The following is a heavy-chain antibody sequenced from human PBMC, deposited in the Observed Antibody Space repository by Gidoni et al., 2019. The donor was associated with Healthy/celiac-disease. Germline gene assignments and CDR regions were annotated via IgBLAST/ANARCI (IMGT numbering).Heavy chain of an antibody. CDR1: GGTFSSYA. V-gene: IGHV1-69*04. CDR3: ARGYCSSTSCYHVTYYYYGMDV. Sequence: VKKPGSSVKVYCKASGGTFSSYAISWVRQAPGQGLEWMGRIIPILGIANYAKKFQGSVTITADKSTSKAYMELSSLRAEDTAVYYGARGYCSSTSCYHVTYYYYGMDVWGQGTTVTVSS. CDR2: IIPILGIA. D-gene: IGHD2-2*01. J-gene: IGHJ6*02.